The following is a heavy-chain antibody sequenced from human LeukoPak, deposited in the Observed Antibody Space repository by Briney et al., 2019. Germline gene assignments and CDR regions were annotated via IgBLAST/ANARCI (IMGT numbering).Heavy chain of an antibody. CDR3: AREDYYDSSGYVFDY. CDR2: IKQDGSEK. D-gene: IGHD3-22*01. V-gene: IGHV3-7*01. CDR1: GFTFSSYW. J-gene: IGHJ4*02. Sequence: GGSLRLSCAASGFTFSSYWMSWVRQAPGKGLEWVAHIKQDGSEKYYVDSVKGRFTISRDNAKNSLYLQMNSLRAEDTAVYYCAREDYYDSSGYVFDYWGQGTLVTVSS.